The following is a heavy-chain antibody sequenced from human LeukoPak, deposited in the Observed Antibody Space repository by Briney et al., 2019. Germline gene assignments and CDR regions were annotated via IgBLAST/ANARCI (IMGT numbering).Heavy chain of an antibody. CDR2: IYYSGST. D-gene: IGHD3-16*01. J-gene: IGHJ4*02. CDR3: ARAGGFFSPFGY. Sequence: PSQTLSLTCTVSGGSISSGGYYWSWIRQHPGDGLERIGYIYYSGSTYYNPSLKSRVTISIDTSKNQSSLKLSSVTAADTAVYYCARAGGFFSPFGYWGQGTLVTVSS. V-gene: IGHV4-31*03. CDR1: GGSISSGGYY.